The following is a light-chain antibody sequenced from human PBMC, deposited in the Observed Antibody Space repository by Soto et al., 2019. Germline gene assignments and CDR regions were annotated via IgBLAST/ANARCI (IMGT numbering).Light chain of an antibody. Sequence: EIVLTQSPGTLSLSPGERATLSCRASQYVSSSYLAWYQQKPGQAPRLLIYGASSRATGIPDRFSGSVSGTDFTLTISRLEPEDFVVYHCQQYGSSPGTFGQGTKVEI. CDR1: QYVSSSY. CDR3: QQYGSSPGT. J-gene: IGKJ1*01. V-gene: IGKV3-20*01. CDR2: GAS.